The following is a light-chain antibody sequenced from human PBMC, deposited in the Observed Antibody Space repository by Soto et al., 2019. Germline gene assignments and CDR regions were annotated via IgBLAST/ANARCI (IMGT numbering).Light chain of an antibody. CDR3: QQYGSSPLT. Sequence: EIVLTQSPGTLSLSPGERATLSCRASESVSSTYLAWYQQKPGQAPRLLIYGASNRATCTPDRFSGSGSGTDFALTISRLEPEDFAVYYCQQYGSSPLTFGQGTKVEIK. V-gene: IGKV3-20*01. CDR2: GAS. J-gene: IGKJ1*01. CDR1: ESVSSTY.